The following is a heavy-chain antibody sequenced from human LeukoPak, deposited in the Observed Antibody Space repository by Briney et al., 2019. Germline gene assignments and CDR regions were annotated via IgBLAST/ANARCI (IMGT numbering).Heavy chain of an antibody. Sequence: GGSLRLSCAASGFTFDDYTMHWVRQAPGKGLEWVSLISWDGGSTYYADSVKGRFTISRDNSKNSLYLQMNSLRTEDTALYYCAKDPRTGASHYYYYMDVWGKGTTVTVSS. D-gene: IGHD2-8*02. V-gene: IGHV3-43*01. J-gene: IGHJ6*03. CDR1: GFTFDDYT. CDR2: ISWDGGST. CDR3: AKDPRTGASHYYYYMDV.